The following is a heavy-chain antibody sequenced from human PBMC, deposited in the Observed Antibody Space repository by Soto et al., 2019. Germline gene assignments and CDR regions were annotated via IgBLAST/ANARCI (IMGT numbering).Heavy chain of an antibody. Sequence: SETLSLTCTVSGDSITSAGYHWSWIRQRPGKGLEWIGYIFHSGRTYYNPSLRSRLSITEDTSKNQFFLKLSSVTAADTAVYYCARGGYDFWSGYVYYYGMDVWGQGTTVTVSS. D-gene: IGHD3-3*01. CDR2: IFHSGRT. V-gene: IGHV4-31*03. CDR1: GDSITSAGYH. J-gene: IGHJ6*02. CDR3: ARGGYDFWSGYVYYYGMDV.